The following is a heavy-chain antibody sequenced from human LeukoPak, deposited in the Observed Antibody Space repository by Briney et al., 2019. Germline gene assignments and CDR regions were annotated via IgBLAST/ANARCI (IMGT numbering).Heavy chain of an antibody. CDR3: AKECDYSPGHKFDL. CDR1: GFTFNNYL. J-gene: IGHJ4*02. V-gene: IGHV3-23*01. CDR2: LFTGGGRT. D-gene: IGHD3-10*01. Sequence: QPGGSLRLSCAAPGFTFNNYLMSWVRQAPGKGLEWVSVLFTGGGRTLYADSVKGRFTISGDTSRTTLYLQMNGLRAEDTAVYYCAKECDYSPGHKFDLWGQGTLVTVSS.